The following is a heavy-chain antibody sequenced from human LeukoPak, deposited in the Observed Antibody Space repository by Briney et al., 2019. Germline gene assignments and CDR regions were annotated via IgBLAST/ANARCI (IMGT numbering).Heavy chain of an antibody. V-gene: IGHV4-59*01. D-gene: IGHD6-6*01. Sequence: SETLSLTCTVSGGSISSYYWSWIRQPPGKGLEWIGYIYYSGSTNYNPSLKSRVTISVDTSKNRFSLKLSSVTAADTAVYYCARGLKYSPPFDYWGQGTLVTVSS. CDR3: ARGLKYSPPFDY. CDR1: GGSISSYY. CDR2: IYYSGST. J-gene: IGHJ4*02.